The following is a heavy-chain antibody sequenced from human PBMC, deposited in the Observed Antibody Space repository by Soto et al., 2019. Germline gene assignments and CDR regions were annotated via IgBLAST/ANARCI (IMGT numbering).Heavy chain of an antibody. CDR3: ARDLLVAKYYYYYGMDV. D-gene: IGHD5-12*01. Sequence: PGGSLRLSCAASGFTFSSYSMNWVRQAPGKGLEWVSSISSSSSYIYYADSVKGRFTISRDNAKNSLYLQMNSLRAEDTAVYYCARDLLVAKYYYYYGMDVWGQGTTVTVSS. J-gene: IGHJ6*02. CDR2: ISSSSSYI. CDR1: GFTFSSYS. V-gene: IGHV3-21*01.